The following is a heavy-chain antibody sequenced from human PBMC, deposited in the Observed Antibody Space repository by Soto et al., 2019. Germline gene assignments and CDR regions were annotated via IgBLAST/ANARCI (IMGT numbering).Heavy chain of an antibody. D-gene: IGHD3-3*01. CDR3: ARGGVSPRTFDY. CDR1: DYSFTSYW. J-gene: IGHJ4*02. Sequence: EVQLVQSGAEVKKSGESLKISCKASDYSFTSYWDGWVRQMPGQGLELMGIIYPGDSDTRYSPSFRGQVTISADKSITTAYLQWSSLKASDTAIYYCARGGVSPRTFDYWGQGTLVTVSS. CDR2: IYPGDSDT. V-gene: IGHV5-51*01.